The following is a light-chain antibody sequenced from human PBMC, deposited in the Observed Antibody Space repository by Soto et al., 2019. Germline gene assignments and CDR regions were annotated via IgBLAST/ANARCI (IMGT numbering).Light chain of an antibody. CDR1: QGISSA. CDR2: DAS. J-gene: IGKJ5*01. Sequence: AIHLTQSPSSLSASVGDRVTITCRASQGISSALAWYQHKPGRPPRVLIYDASSLQSGVPSRFSGSEFGTECTLTISSLQPEDSATYYCQQLNSYPFTFGQGTRLEIK. V-gene: IGKV1-13*02. CDR3: QQLNSYPFT.